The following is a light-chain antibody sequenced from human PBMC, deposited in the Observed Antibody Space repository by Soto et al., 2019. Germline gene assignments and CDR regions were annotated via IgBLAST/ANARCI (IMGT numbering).Light chain of an antibody. V-gene: IGKV1-5*01. CDR1: QSIGRW. Sequence: DIQMTQSPSTLSAFVGDRVTITCRASQSIGRWLAWYQQKPGKAPKLLIYDASSSESGVPSTFSGSGSGTEFTLTISSLQPDDFATYYCQQHNTYSPERTFGQGTKVDI. CDR2: DAS. J-gene: IGKJ1*01. CDR3: QQHNTYSPERT.